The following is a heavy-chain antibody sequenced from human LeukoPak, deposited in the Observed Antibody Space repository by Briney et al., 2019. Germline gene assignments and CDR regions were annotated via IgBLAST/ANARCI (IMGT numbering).Heavy chain of an antibody. Sequence: SETLSLTCTVSGGSISSSGYYWGWIRQTPGKGLEWIGSIYYSGSNYHNPSLKSRVSMSVDTSKNQFSLKLSSVTAADTAVYYCARWGDGDYKGGNWFDPWGQGTLVTVSS. CDR1: GGSISSSGYY. D-gene: IGHD4-17*01. CDR2: IYYSGSN. V-gene: IGHV4-39*07. CDR3: ARWGDGDYKGGNWFDP. J-gene: IGHJ5*02.